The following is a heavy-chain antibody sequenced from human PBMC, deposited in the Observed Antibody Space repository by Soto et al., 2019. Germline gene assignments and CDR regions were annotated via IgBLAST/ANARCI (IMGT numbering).Heavy chain of an antibody. D-gene: IGHD2-21*01. Sequence: VQLQESGPGLVKPSQTLSLTCAVSGGSISSGAYFWSWIRQHPGKGLEWIGYIYYSGSTFYNPSLKCRLHISVDTSKTQFSLNLSSVTAADTAVYYCSRMIRNYCGGDCYTSDFDYWGPGTLVTVSS. V-gene: IGHV4-31*11. CDR2: IYYSGST. CDR1: GGSISSGAYF. J-gene: IGHJ4*02. CDR3: SRMIRNYCGGDCYTSDFDY.